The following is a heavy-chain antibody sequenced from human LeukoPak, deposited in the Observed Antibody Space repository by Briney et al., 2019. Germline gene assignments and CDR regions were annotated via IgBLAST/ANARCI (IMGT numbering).Heavy chain of an antibody. CDR3: THTHYDFLTAYYSYFDS. J-gene: IGHJ4*02. CDR2: IFWDDDK. Sequence: SGPTLVNPTQTLTLTCTFSGFSLSTRGVGVGWIRQPPGKVLEWLALIFWDDDKRYSPSLKSRLTISRHTSKNQVVLTMTNLDPVDTATYYCTHTHYDFLTAYYSYFDSRGQGTLVTVSS. V-gene: IGHV2-5*02. D-gene: IGHD3-9*01. CDR1: GFSLSTRGVG.